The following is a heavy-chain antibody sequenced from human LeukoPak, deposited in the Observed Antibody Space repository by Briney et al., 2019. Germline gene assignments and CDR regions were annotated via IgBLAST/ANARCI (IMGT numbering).Heavy chain of an antibody. CDR3: AADTSSPDYYDYSGFYY. CDR1: GGPISSSSYY. D-gene: IGHD3-22*01. V-gene: IGHV4-39*07. Sequence: ETLSLTCTVSGGPISSSSYYWGWIRQPPGKGLEWIGSIYYSGSTYYNPSLKSRVTVSVDTSKNQFSLKLSSVTAADTAVYYCAADTSSPDYYDYSGFYYWGQGSLVTVSS. J-gene: IGHJ4*02. CDR2: IYYSGST.